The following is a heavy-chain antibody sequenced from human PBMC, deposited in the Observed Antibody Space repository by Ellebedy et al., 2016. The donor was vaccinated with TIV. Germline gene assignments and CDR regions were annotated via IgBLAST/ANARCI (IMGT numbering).Heavy chain of an antibody. D-gene: IGHD3-16*01. J-gene: IGHJ4*02. Sequence: PGGSLRLSCAASGFTFSSHAMSWVRQAPGKGLEWVSTIRNTGSRTYYADSVEGRFIISRDNSKKKLYLQMNSLRAEDTGVYYCAQRGADYWGQGTPVTVSS. V-gene: IGHV3-23*01. CDR2: IRNTGSRT. CDR1: GFTFSSHA. CDR3: AQRGADY.